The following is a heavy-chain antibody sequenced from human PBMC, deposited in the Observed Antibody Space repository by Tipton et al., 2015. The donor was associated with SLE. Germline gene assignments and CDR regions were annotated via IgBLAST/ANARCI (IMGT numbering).Heavy chain of an antibody. CDR1: GGSFSGYY. CDR2: INHSGST. CDR3: ARGTSG. D-gene: IGHD6-19*01. Sequence: TLSLTCAVYGGSFSGYYWSWIRQPPGKGLEWIGEINHSGSTNYNPSLKSRVTISVDTSKNQFSLRLNSVTAADTAIYYCARGTSGWGQGTLVTVSS. V-gene: IGHV4-34*01. J-gene: IGHJ4*02.